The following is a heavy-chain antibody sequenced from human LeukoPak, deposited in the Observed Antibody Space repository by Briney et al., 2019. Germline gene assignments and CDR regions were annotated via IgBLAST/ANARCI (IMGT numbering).Heavy chain of an antibody. CDR3: AWYLYDYYYYGMDV. Sequence: AESLTLSCAASGFTFSSYALHWVRQAPGKGLEWVGVISYDGSNNYYADSVKGRFTISRDNSKNTLYLQMNRLRAEDTAVYYCAWYLYDYYYYGMDVWGQGTTVTVSS. CDR1: GFTFSSYA. J-gene: IGHJ6*02. CDR2: ISYDGSNN. D-gene: IGHD4-23*01. V-gene: IGHV3-30-3*01.